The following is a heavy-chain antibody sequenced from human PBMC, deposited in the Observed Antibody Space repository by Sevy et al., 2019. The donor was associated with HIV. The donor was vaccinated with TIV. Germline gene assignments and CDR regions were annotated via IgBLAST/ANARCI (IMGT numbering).Heavy chain of an antibody. CDR1: GFSLSTSGVG. Sequence: SGPTLVNPTQTLTLTCTFSGFSLSTSGVGVGWIRQPPGKALEWLALIYWDDDKRYSPSLKSRLTITKDTSKNQVVLTMTNMDPVDTATYYCADRRMEQWLERGYCFDYWGQGTLVTVSS. D-gene: IGHD6-19*01. V-gene: IGHV2-5*02. CDR3: ADRRMEQWLERGYCFDY. CDR2: IYWDDDK. J-gene: IGHJ4*02.